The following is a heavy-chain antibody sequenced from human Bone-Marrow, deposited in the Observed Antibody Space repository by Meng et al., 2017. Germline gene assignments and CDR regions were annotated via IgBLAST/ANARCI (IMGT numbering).Heavy chain of an antibody. Sequence: GESLKISCAASGFTFSSYAMSWVRQAPGKGLEWVSAISGSGGSTYYADSVKGRFTISRDNSKNTLYLQMNSLRAEDTAVYYCARDNSYYDSSGSEYYYYYYGMDVWGQGTTVTVSS. D-gene: IGHD3-22*01. V-gene: IGHV3-23*01. CDR1: GFTFSSYA. CDR3: ARDNSYYDSSGSEYYYYYYGMDV. CDR2: ISGSGGST. J-gene: IGHJ6*02.